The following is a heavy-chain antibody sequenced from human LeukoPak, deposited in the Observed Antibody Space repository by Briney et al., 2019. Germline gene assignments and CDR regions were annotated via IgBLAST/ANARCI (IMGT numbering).Heavy chain of an antibody. CDR1: GYNFGTRW. CDR3: ARGAYGSGSYYNYYGMDV. D-gene: IGHD3-10*01. CDR2: IYPDDSDA. J-gene: IGHJ6*02. V-gene: IGHV5-51*01. Sequence: GEPLKISCKGSGYNFGTRWVAWVRQMPGKGLEWMGIIYPDDSDARYSPSFQGQVTISADKSINTAYLQWSSLKASDTAIYFCARGAYGSGSYYNYYGMDVWGQGTTVTVSS.